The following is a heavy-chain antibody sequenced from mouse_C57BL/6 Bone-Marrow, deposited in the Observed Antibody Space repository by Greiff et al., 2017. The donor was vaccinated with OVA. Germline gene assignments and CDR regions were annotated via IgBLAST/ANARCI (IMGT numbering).Heavy chain of an antibody. V-gene: IGHV1-50*01. CDR3: ARSLITTVVEGNSMDY. CDR1: GYTFTSYW. Sequence: LQQPGASVKLSCKASGYTFTSYWMQWVKQRPGQGLEWIGEIDPSDSYTNYNQKFKGKATLTVDTSSSTAYMQLSSLTSEDSAVYYCARSLITTVVEGNSMDYWGQGTSVTVSS. CDR2: IDPSDSYT. J-gene: IGHJ4*01. D-gene: IGHD1-1*01.